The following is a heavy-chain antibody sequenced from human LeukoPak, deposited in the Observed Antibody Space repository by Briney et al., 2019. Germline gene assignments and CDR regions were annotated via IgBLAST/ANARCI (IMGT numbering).Heavy chain of an antibody. J-gene: IGHJ5*02. CDR3: ARETRGSPPNWFDP. CDR2: IYYSGST. V-gene: IGHV4-39*02. CDR1: GGSISSSSYY. D-gene: IGHD5-12*01. Sequence: SETLSLTCIVSGGSISSSSYYWGWIRQPPGKGLEWIGSIYYSGSTYYNPSLKSRVTISVDTSKNQFSLKLSSVTAADTAVYYCARETRGSPPNWFDPWGQGTLVTVSS.